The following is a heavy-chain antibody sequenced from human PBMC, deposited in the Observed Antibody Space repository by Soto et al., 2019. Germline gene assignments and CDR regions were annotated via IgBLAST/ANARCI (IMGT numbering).Heavy chain of an antibody. D-gene: IGHD3-16*01. J-gene: IGHJ6*02. CDR3: AMVDVYVTPSPQDV. V-gene: IGHV1-18*01. CDR1: GYSFTRYG. Sequence: QVQLVQSRAEVKNPGASVKVSCKASGYSFTRYGIAWARQAPGQGLEWMGWINTYNGNTNYAQNLQGRVTLTTDTCTSTASMELTSLRSNDTAIYYCAMVDVYVTPSPQDVWGQGTTVIVSS. CDR2: INTYNGNT.